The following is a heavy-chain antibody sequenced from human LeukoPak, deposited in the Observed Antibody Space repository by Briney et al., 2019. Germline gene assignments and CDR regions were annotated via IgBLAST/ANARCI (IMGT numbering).Heavy chain of an antibody. J-gene: IGHJ4*02. CDR1: GFTFSSYD. V-gene: IGHV3-13*03. Sequence: GGSLRLSCAACGFTFSSYDMHWVRHATGKGLEWVSAIGTAGDTYYPGSVKGQFTISRENAKNSLYLQMNSLRAGDTAVYYCARWTIRFLEWLLSYYFDYWGQGTLVSVSS. CDR3: ARWTIRFLEWLLSYYFDY. D-gene: IGHD3-3*01. CDR2: IGTAGDT.